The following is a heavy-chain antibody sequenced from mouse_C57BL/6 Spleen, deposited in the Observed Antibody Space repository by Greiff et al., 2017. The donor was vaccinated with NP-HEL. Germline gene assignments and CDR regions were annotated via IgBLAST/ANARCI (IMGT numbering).Heavy chain of an antibody. V-gene: IGHV1-59*01. D-gene: IGHD1-1*01. J-gene: IGHJ1*03. CDR2: IDPSDSYT. CDR3: ARERRAVYGSSSYWYFDV. CDR1: GYTFTSYW. Sequence: QVQLKESGAELVRPGTSVKLSCKASGYTFTSYWMHWVKQRPGQGLEWIGVIDPSDSYTNYNQKFKGKATLTVDTSSSTAYMQLSSLTSEDSAVYYGARERRAVYGSSSYWYFDVWGTGTTVTVSS.